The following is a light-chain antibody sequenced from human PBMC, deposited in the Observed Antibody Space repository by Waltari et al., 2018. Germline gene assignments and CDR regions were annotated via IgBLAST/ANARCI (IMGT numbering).Light chain of an antibody. J-gene: IGLJ1*01. CDR2: EVT. CDR1: SWVVGSSNL. CDR3: YSYAGGRV. V-gene: IGLV2-23*02. Sequence: QSALTQPASVSGSPGQSITISRTGSSWVVGSSNLVSWSLQHPGQAPKLIIYEVTKRPSGVSNRFSGSKSGNTASLTISGLQAEDEADYYCYSYAGGRVFGTGTKVTVL.